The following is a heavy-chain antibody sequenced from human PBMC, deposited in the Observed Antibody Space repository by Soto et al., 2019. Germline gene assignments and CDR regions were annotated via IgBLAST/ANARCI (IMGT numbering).Heavy chain of an antibody. CDR2: ISGSGGST. J-gene: IGHJ6*02. D-gene: IGHD2-2*01. CDR3: ARPRADIVLVPAAIFMGYYYYGMDV. CDR1: GFTFSSYA. V-gene: IGHV3-23*01. Sequence: GGSLRLSCAASGFTFSSYAMSWVRQAPGKGLEWVSAISGSGGSTYYADSVKGRFTISRDNSKNTLYLQMNSLRAEDTAVYYCARPRADIVLVPAAIFMGYYYYGMDVWGQGTTVTVSS.